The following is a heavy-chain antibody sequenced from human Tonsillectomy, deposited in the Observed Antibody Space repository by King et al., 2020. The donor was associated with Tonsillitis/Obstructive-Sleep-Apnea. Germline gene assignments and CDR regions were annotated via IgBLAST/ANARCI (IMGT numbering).Heavy chain of an antibody. CDR2: IGTAGDT. CDR1: GFTFSSYD. D-gene: IGHD2-15*01. J-gene: IGHJ4*02. CDR3: AREYCSGGSCYYDY. Sequence: VQLVESGGGLVQPGGSLRLSCAASGFTFSSYDMHWVRQATGKGLEWVSAIGTAGDTYYPGSVKGRFTISRENAKNSLYLQMNSLRAGDTAVYYCAREYCSGGSCYYDYWGQGTLVTVSS. V-gene: IGHV3-13*04.